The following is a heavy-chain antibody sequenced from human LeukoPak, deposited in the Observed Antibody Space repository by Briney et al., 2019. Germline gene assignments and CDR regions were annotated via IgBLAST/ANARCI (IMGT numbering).Heavy chain of an antibody. D-gene: IGHD3-22*01. CDR3: ARVALVVIPPFDY. CDR2: IYYSGST. V-gene: IGHV4-39*07. Sequence: PSETLSLTCTVSGGSISSSTYYWGWIRRPPGKGLEWIGSIYYSGSTYYNPSLKSRVTISVDTSKNQFSLKLSSVTAADTAVYYCARVALVVIPPFDYWGQGTLVTVSS. J-gene: IGHJ4*02. CDR1: GGSISSSTYY.